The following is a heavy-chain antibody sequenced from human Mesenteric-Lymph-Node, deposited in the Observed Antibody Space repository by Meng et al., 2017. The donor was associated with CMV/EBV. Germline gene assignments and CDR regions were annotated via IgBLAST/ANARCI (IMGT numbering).Heavy chain of an antibody. CDR3: VRENFWSADY. CDR1: GFDFRRYA. D-gene: IGHD3-3*01. CDR2: IFSGGRSA. Sequence: GGSLRLSCAASGFDFRRYAMNWVRQAPGKGLEWVSIIFSGGRSAYYADSVRGRFTISRDNAKSTVSLQMNSLRDEDTAVYYCVRENFWSADYWGQGTLVTVSS. V-gene: IGHV3-23*03. J-gene: IGHJ4*02.